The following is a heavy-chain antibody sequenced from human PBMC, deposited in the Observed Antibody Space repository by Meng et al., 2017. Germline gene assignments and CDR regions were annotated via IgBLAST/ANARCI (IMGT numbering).Heavy chain of an antibody. Sequence: GGSLRLSCAASGFTFDDYAMHWVRQAPGKGLEWVSGISWNSGSRGYADSVKGRFTISRDNAKNSLYLQMNSLRAEDTALYYCAKDRGSGWYFGAFDIWGQGTMVTVSS. CDR1: GFTFDDYA. CDR2: ISWNSGSR. J-gene: IGHJ3*02. CDR3: AKDRGSGWYFGAFDI. V-gene: IGHV3-9*01. D-gene: IGHD6-19*01.